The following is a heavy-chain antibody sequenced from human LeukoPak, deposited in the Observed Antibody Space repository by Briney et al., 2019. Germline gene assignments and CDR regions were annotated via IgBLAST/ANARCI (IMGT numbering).Heavy chain of an antibody. CDR2: IIPILGIA. J-gene: IGHJ3*02. V-gene: IGHV1-69*04. Sequence: ASVKVSCKASGGTFSSYAISWVRQAPGQGLEWMGRIIPILGIANYVQKFQGRVTITADKSTSTAYMELSSLRSEDTAVYYCARDRVEQQLADAFDIWGQGTMVTVSS. CDR3: ARDRVEQQLADAFDI. CDR1: GGTFSSYA. D-gene: IGHD6-13*01.